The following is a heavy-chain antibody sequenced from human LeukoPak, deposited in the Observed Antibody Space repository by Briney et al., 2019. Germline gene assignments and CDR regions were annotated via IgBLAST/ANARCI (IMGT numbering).Heavy chain of an antibody. J-gene: IGHJ4*02. CDR2: ISLSGDST. CDR1: GFTFSNYG. V-gene: IGHV3-23*01. Sequence: GGTLRLSCAASGFTFSNYGMSWVRQAPGKGLEWISAISLSGDSTYYADSVKGRFIISRDNSKNTLYLQMHSLRAEDTAVYYCAYDARIRPYWGQGTLVTVSS. D-gene: IGHD6-6*01. CDR3: AYDARIRPY.